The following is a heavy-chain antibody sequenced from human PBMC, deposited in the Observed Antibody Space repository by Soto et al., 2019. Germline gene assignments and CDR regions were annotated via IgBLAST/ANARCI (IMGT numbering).Heavy chain of an antibody. Sequence: LRLSCAASGFTFSIYGMHWVRQAPGKGLEWVSVFYSGGLTFYADSVKGRFTISRDSSKNTLFLQMNSLRVEDTAVYYCARASGPANTPGGAFDIWGQGTMVTVSS. J-gene: IGHJ3*02. CDR2: FYSGGLT. CDR1: GFTFSIYG. CDR3: ARASGPANTPGGAFDI. V-gene: IGHV3-53*01. D-gene: IGHD3-10*01.